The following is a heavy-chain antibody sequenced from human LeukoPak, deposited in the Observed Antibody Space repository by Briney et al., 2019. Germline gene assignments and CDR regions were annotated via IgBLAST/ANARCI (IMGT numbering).Heavy chain of an antibody. CDR2: INWNGGST. CDR3: ARVTSSTSFHYYYYMDI. D-gene: IGHD2-2*01. Sequence: ARGSLTLSCAAAASTFDDYAMSWVRQAEEKGLEWVSGINWNGGSTGYADSVKGRFTNSRDNAKNSLYLQMNSLRVEDTALYYCARVTSSTSFHYYYYMDIWGKGTTVTVSS. V-gene: IGHV3-20*04. CDR1: ASTFDDYA. J-gene: IGHJ6*03.